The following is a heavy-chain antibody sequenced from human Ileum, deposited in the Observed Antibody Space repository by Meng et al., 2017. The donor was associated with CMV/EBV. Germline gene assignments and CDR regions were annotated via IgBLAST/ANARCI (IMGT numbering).Heavy chain of an antibody. CDR2: IKSKTDGGTT. D-gene: IGHD1-26*01. J-gene: IGHJ4*02. V-gene: IGHV3-15*01. CDR1: GFTFSNAW. CDR3: TNIYKGGSNRG. Sequence: GGSLRLSCAASGFTFSNAWMSWVRQAPGKGLEWVGRIKSKTDGGTTDYAVPVKGRFTISRDDSENTLYLQMNSLKTEDTAVYYCTNIYKGGSNRGWGQGTLVTVSS.